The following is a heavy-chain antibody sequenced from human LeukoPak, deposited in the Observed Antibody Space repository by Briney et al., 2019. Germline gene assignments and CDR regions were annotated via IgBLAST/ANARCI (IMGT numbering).Heavy chain of an antibody. CDR3: AKDLAYYYYGMDV. CDR1: GFTFSSYG. CDR2: ISYDGSNK. J-gene: IGHJ6*02. Sequence: PGRSLRLSCAASGFTFSSYGMHWVRQAPGKGLEWVAVISYDGSNKYYADSVKGRFTISRDNSKNTLYLQMNSLRAEDTAVYYCAKDLAYYYYGMDVWGQGTTVTVFS. V-gene: IGHV3-30*18.